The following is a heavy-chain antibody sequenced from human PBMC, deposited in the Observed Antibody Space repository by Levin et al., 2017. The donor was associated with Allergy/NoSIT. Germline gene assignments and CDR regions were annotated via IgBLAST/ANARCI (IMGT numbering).Heavy chain of an antibody. J-gene: IGHJ4*02. V-gene: IGHV3-73*01. D-gene: IGHD1-26*01. Sequence: ETLSLTCAASGPTFSGSAIHWVRQASGKGLEWVGRIRSKAKGYATTYGASVRGRFTISRDDSKTYLQMNSLKTEDTAMYYCTTLGDYFDSWGQGTQVTVSS. CDR1: GPTFSGSA. CDR2: IRSKAKGYAT. CDR3: TTLGDYFDS.